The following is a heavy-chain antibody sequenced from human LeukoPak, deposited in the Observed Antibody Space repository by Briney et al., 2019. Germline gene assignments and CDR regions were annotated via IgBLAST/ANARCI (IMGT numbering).Heavy chain of an antibody. CDR1: GGSFGGYY. J-gene: IGHJ5*02. CDR2: INHSGST. Sequence: SETLSLTCAVYGGSFGGYYWSWIRQPPGKGLEWIGEINHSGSTNYNPSLKSRVTISVDTSKNQFSLKLGSVTAADTAVYYCARGHCSSTSCYHPWGEWFDPWGQGTLVTVSS. CDR3: ARGHCSSTSCYHPWGEWFDP. V-gene: IGHV4-34*01. D-gene: IGHD2-2*01.